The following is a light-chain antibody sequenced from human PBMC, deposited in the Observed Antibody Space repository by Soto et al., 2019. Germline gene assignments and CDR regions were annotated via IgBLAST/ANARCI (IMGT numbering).Light chain of an antibody. CDR1: QSISSY. Sequence: DIQMTQSPSSLSASVGDRVTITCRASQSISSYLNWYQQKPGIAPKLLIYAASSLQSGVPSRFSGSGSGTDLTLTISSLQPEDFATYYCQQSYSTPLTFGGGTKVDIK. CDR2: AAS. V-gene: IGKV1-39*01. J-gene: IGKJ4*01. CDR3: QQSYSTPLT.